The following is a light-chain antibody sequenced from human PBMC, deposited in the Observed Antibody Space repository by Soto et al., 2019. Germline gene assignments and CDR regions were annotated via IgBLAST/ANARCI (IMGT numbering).Light chain of an antibody. V-gene: IGKV1-12*01. CDR1: QDVDSW. CDR3: QQGSSFPWT. CDR2: AAS. Sequence: DIQMTQSPSSVSASVGDRVTITCRASQDVDSWLAWYQQKPGKAPKLLIYAASNLQSGVPSRFTGSGSGTDFTVTISSLQPEDFDTYYCQQGSSFPWTLGPGTKVDI. J-gene: IGKJ1*01.